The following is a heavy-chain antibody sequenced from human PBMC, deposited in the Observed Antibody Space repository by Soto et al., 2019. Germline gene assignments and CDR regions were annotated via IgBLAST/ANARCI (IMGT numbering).Heavy chain of an antibody. CDR2: IYYSGST. CDR1: GGSISSGDYY. J-gene: IGHJ4*02. V-gene: IGHV4-30-4*01. Sequence: TLSLTCTVSGGSISSGDYYWSWIRQPPGKGLEWIGYIYYSGSTYYNPSLKSRVTISVDTSKNQFSLKLSSVTAADTAVYYCARSPGLGYCSGGSCYRWGQGTLVTVSS. CDR3: ARSPGLGYCSGGSCYR. D-gene: IGHD2-15*01.